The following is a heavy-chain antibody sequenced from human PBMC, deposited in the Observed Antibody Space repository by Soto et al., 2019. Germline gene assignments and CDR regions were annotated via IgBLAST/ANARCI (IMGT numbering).Heavy chain of an antibody. Sequence: QVQLVESGGGVVKTSGSLRIACAASGFTFSDYYMSWVRQAPGKGLEWVSYISSSGNTIYYADSVKGRFNISRHNAKNSMYLQLNSLRAEDTSLYFCAKMSSENYYDPVFSWGQGTLVTVSS. CDR3: AKMSSENYYDPVFS. D-gene: IGHD3-22*01. V-gene: IGHV3-11*01. CDR2: ISSSGNTI. J-gene: IGHJ5*02. CDR1: GFTFSDYY.